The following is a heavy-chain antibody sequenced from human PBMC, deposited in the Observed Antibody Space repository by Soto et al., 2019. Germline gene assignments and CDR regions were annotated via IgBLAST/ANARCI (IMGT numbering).Heavy chain of an antibody. CDR1: SDSISSYY. Sequence: PSETLSLTCTVSSDSISSYYWSWIRQPPGKRLEWIGYISYSGSTDYNPSLKSRVTISGDTSKNQFSLKVSSVTAADTAVYYCARVTSWQLPFDYWGQGTLVTVSS. CDR2: ISYSGST. J-gene: IGHJ4*02. D-gene: IGHD6-13*01. V-gene: IGHV4-59*01. CDR3: ARVTSWQLPFDY.